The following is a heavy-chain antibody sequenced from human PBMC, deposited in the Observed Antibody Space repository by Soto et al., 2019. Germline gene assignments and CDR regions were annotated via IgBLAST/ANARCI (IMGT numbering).Heavy chain of an antibody. CDR3: ARGTTYDYVWGSYPAGDAFDI. J-gene: IGHJ3*02. D-gene: IGHD3-16*02. CDR2: IYHSGST. V-gene: IGHV4-30-2*01. CDR1: GGSISSGGYS. Sequence: SETLSLTCAVSGGSISSGGYSWSWIRQPPGKGLEWIGYIYHSGSTYYNPSLKSRVTISVDRSKNQFSLKLSSVTAADTAVYYCARGTTYDYVWGSYPAGDAFDISGQGTMVTVSS.